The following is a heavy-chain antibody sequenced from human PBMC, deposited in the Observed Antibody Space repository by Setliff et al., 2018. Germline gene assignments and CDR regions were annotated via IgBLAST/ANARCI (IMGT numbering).Heavy chain of an antibody. CDR3: ARVVRARVPATTNIAYYYYYMDV. CDR1: GFTFSSYN. D-gene: IGHD6-25*01. J-gene: IGHJ6*03. V-gene: IGHV3-48*01. CDR2: INSRSSTI. Sequence: GGSLRLSCAASGFTFSSYNMDWVRQAPGKGLEWVSYINSRSSTIFYADSVKGRFTISRDNAKNSLYLQMNGLRSEDTAIYYCARVVRARVPATTNIAYYYYYMDVWGKGTTVTVSS.